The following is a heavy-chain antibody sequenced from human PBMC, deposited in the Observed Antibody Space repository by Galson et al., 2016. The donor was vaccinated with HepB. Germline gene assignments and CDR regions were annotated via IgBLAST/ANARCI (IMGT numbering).Heavy chain of an antibody. J-gene: IGHJ3*01. CDR2: IHGYSAGT. CDR1: GYTFTDYY. D-gene: IGHD5-12*01. CDR3: ARDPYLYNGYDSGAFDV. Sequence: SVKVSCKASGYTFTDYYIQWVRQAPGQGLEWMGWIHGYSAGTNFAETFQGRVTLTRDTSISTAYMELSMLRSDETAVYYCARDPYLYNGYDSGAFDVWGQGTLVTVSS. V-gene: IGHV1-2*02.